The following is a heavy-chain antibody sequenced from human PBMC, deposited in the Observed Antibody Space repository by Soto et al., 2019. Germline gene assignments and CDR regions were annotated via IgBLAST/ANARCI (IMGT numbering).Heavy chain of an antibody. Sequence: QVQLQQWGAGLLKPSETLSLTCAVYGGSFSGYYWSWIRQPPGKGLEWIGKINHSGSTNYKSSLKSRVTISVDTSKNQFSLKLSSVTAADTAVYYCARGGRFRLLWPFDPWGQGTLVNVSS. CDR1: GGSFSGYY. J-gene: IGHJ5*02. CDR2: INHSGST. V-gene: IGHV4-34*01. D-gene: IGHD2-21*01. CDR3: ARGGRFRLLWPFDP.